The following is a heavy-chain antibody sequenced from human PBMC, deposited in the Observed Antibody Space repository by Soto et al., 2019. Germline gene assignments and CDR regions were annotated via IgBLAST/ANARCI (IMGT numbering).Heavy chain of an antibody. CDR1: GGTFSSYA. Sequence: SVKVSCKASGGTFSSYAISWVRQAPGQGLEWMGGIIPIFGTANYAQKFQGRVTITADESTSTAYMELSSLRSEDTAVYYCARGLRFLEWFSSFDYWGQGTLVTVSS. J-gene: IGHJ4*02. V-gene: IGHV1-69*13. CDR3: ARGLRFLEWFSSFDY. CDR2: IIPIFGTA. D-gene: IGHD3-3*01.